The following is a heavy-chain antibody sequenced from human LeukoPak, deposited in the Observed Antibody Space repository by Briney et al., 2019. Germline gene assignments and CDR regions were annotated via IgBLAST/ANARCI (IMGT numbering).Heavy chain of an antibody. J-gene: IGHJ6*02. CDR3: AKVSGGYDFWSGYPNYYGMDV. V-gene: IGHV3-23*01. CDR2: ISGSGGST. Sequence: PGASLRLSCAASGFTFSSYAMSWVRQAPGKGLEWVSAISGSGGSTYYADSVKGRFTISRDNSKNTLYLQMNSLRAEDTAVYYCAKVSGGYDFWSGYPNYYGMDVWGQGTTVTVSS. D-gene: IGHD3-3*01. CDR1: GFTFSSYA.